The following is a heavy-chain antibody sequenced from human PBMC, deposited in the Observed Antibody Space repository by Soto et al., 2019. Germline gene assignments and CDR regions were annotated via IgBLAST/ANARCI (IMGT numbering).Heavy chain of an antibody. CDR1: GGSVTSGSYY. Sequence: QVQLQESGPGLVKPSETLSLTCTVSGGSVTSGSYYWSWIRQPPGKGLEWLGYFYYSGSTNYNPSHKSRVTISVDTSNNQCFLKLSSVTAADTAIYYCATDPRQREDSSWYDYWGQGALVTVSS. D-gene: IGHD6-13*01. CDR2: FYYSGST. J-gene: IGHJ4*02. V-gene: IGHV4-61*01. CDR3: ATDPRQREDSSWYDY.